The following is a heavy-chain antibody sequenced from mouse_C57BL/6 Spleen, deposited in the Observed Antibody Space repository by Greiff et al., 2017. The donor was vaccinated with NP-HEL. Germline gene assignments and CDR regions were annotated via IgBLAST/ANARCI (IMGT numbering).Heavy chain of an antibody. CDR2: IDPSDSYT. CDR3: ASKAHEEFAN. J-gene: IGHJ3*01. Sequence: VQLQQSGAELVMPGASVKLSCKASGYTFTSYWMHWVKQRPGQGLEWIGEIDPSDSYTNYNQKFKGKSTLTVDKSSSTAYMQLSSLTSEDSAVYLCASKAHEEFANLGKGTLVTVSA. V-gene: IGHV1-69*01. CDR1: GYTFTSYW.